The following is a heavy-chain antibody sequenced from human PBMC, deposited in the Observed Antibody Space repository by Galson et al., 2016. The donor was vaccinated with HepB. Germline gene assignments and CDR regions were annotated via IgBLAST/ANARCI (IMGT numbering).Heavy chain of an antibody. V-gene: IGHV3-21*01. CDR3: TRAYVGKARRGTYWYFDL. D-gene: IGHD4-23*01. J-gene: IGHJ2*01. CDR1: GFTFNSYN. CDR2: ITSSSNYI. Sequence: SLRLSCAASGFTFNSYNMHWVRQAPGKGLEWVSSITSSSNYISYADSVRGRFTISRDNAKNSLHLQMNSLRAEDTAVYYCTRAYVGKARRGTYWYFDLWGRGTLVTVSS.